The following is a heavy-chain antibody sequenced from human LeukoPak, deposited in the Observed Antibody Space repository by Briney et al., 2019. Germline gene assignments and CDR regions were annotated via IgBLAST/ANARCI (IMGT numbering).Heavy chain of an antibody. CDR1: GFTFTAYW. J-gene: IGHJ3*02. CDR3: ARDRGSASFSLAFDI. Sequence: GGSLRLSCEGSGFTFTAYWMSWARQAPGQGLEWVASINQAGNERLFADSVRGRFTISRDNSKNTLYLQMNSLRAEDTAVYYCARDRGSASFSLAFDIWGQGTMVTVSS. D-gene: IGHD1-26*01. CDR2: INQAGNER. V-gene: IGHV3-7*01.